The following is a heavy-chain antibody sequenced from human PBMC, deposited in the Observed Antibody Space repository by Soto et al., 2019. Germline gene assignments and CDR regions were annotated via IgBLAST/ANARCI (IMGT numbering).Heavy chain of an antibody. V-gene: IGHV4-30-4*01. CDR2: IYYSGST. J-gene: IGHJ4*02. CDR3: ARGARYYDFWSGPLIDY. CDR1: GGSLSSGDYY. D-gene: IGHD3-3*01. Sequence: SETLSLTCTVSGGSLSSGDYYWSWIRQPPGKGLEWIGYIYYSGSTYYNPSLKSRVTISVDTSKNQFSLKLSSVTAADTAVYYCARGARYYDFWSGPLIDYWGQGTLVTVSS.